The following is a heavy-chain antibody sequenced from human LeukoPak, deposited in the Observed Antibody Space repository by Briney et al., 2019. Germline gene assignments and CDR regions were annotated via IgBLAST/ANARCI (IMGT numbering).Heavy chain of an antibody. CDR3: ARAPYCGGDCYYYYGMDV. D-gene: IGHD2-21*02. Sequence: GGSLRLSCAASGFTFSSYGMNWVRQAPGKGLEWVSYISSSGSTIYYADSVKGRFTISRDNAKNSLYLQMNSLRDEDTAVYYCARAPYCGGDCYYYYGMDVWGQGTTVTVSS. J-gene: IGHJ6*02. CDR2: ISSSGSTI. CDR1: GFTFSSYG. V-gene: IGHV3-48*03.